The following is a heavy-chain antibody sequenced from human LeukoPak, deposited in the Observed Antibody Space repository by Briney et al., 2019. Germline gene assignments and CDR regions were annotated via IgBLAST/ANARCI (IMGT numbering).Heavy chain of an antibody. CDR1: GYTFTSYG. J-gene: IGHJ3*02. D-gene: IGHD3-3*01. CDR2: ISAYNGNT. CDR3: ARPYYDFWSGYPADAFDI. V-gene: IGHV1-18*01. Sequence: ASVKVSCKASGYTFTSYGISWVRQAPGQGLEWMGWISAYNGNTNYAQKLQGRVTMTTDTSTSTAYMELRSLRSDDTAVYYCARPYYDFWSGYPADAFDIWGQGTMVTVSS.